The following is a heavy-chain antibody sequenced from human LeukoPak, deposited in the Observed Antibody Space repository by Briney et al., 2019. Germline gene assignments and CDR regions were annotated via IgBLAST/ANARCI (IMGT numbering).Heavy chain of an antibody. Sequence: PSGTLSLTCAVSGGSISSSNWWSWLRQPPGKGLEWIGEIYHSGSTNYNPSLKSRVTISVDKSKNQFSLKLSSVTAADTAVYYCARGRWYSSGWYYFDYWGQGTLVTVSS. CDR1: GGSISSSNW. CDR2: IYHSGST. V-gene: IGHV4-4*02. D-gene: IGHD6-19*01. CDR3: ARGRWYSSGWYYFDY. J-gene: IGHJ4*02.